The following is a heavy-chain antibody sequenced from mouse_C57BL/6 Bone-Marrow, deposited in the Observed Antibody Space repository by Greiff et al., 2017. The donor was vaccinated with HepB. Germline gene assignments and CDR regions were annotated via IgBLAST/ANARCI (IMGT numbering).Heavy chain of an antibody. CDR2: ISYDGSN. CDR3: ARGGSLRYYFDY. Sequence: EVKLVESGPGLVKPSQSLSLTCSVTGYSITSGYYWNWIRQFPGNKLEWMGYISYDGSNNYNPSLKNRISITRDTSKNQFFLKLNSVTTEDTATYYCARGGSLRYYFDYWGQGTTLTVSS. V-gene: IGHV3-6*01. J-gene: IGHJ2*01. D-gene: IGHD1-1*01. CDR1: GYSITSGYY.